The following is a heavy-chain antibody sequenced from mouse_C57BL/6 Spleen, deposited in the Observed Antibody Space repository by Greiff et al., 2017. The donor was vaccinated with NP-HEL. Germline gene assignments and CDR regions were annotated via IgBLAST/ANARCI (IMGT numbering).Heavy chain of an antibody. CDR2: ISSGSSTI. CDR1: GLTFSDYG. CDR3: ARLGKVAY. V-gene: IGHV5-17*01. J-gene: IGHJ3*01. Sequence: EVKLVESGGGLVKPGGSLKLSCAASGLTFSDYGMHWVRQAPEKGLEWVAYISSGSSTIYYADTVKGRFTISRDNAKNTLFLQMTSLRSEDTAMYYCARLGKVAYWGQGTLVTVSA. D-gene: IGHD1-1*01.